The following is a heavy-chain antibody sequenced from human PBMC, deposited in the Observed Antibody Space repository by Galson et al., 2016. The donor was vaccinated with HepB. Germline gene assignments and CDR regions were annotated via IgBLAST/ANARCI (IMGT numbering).Heavy chain of an antibody. CDR2: IIPMIETP. V-gene: IGHV1-69*06. J-gene: IGHJ4*02. Sequence: SVKVSCKASGGTFSGNAISWVRQAPGQGLEWIGAIIPMIETPQYVQKFQGRVKMTADKSHSTAYLYLSSLKSDDTAIYYCAGGAGWESEYWGQGTLVTVSS. D-gene: IGHD1-26*01. CDR1: GGTFSGNA. CDR3: AGGAGWESEY.